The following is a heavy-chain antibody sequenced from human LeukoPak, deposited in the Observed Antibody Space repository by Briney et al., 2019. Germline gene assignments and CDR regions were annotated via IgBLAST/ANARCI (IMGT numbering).Heavy chain of an antibody. Sequence: SETLSLTCTVSGYSISSGYYWGWIRQPPGKGLEWIGSIYHSGSTYYNPSLKSRVTISVDTSKNQFSLKLSSVTAADTAVYYCARDLRGEHSGYDYGEPYYYYYYMDVWGKGTTVTISS. J-gene: IGHJ6*03. CDR2: IYHSGST. D-gene: IGHD5-12*01. V-gene: IGHV4-38-2*02. CDR3: ARDLRGEHSGYDYGEPYYYYYYMDV. CDR1: GYSISSGYY.